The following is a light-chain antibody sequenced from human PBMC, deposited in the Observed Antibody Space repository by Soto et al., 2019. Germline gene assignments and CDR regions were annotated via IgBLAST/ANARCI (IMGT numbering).Light chain of an antibody. CDR3: QQYAYAPLT. CDR2: DAS. Sequence: EIVLTQSPGTLSLSPGERATLSCRASQSVGKNYLAWYQQKPGQAPRLLVYDASTRATGVPDRFSGSGSGTEFTLTISRLEPEDFAVYYCQQYAYAPLTFGGGTKVEIK. J-gene: IGKJ4*01. CDR1: QSVGKNY. V-gene: IGKV3-20*01.